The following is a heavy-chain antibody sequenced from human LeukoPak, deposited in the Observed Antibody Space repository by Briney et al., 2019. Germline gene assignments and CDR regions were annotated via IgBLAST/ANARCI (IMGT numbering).Heavy chain of an antibody. J-gene: IGHJ4*02. Sequence: PGRSLRLSCAAPGCTFSSYGMHWVRQAPGKGLEWVAVIWYDGSNKYYADSVKGRFTISRDNSKNTLYLQMNSLSAEDTAVYYCARGREWELPTPLKDFDYWGQGTLVTVSS. CDR3: ARGREWELPTPLKDFDY. V-gene: IGHV3-33*01. CDR1: GCTFSSYG. D-gene: IGHD1-26*01. CDR2: IWYDGSNK.